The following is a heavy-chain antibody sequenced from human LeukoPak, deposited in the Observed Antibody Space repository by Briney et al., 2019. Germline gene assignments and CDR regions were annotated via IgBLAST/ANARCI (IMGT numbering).Heavy chain of an antibody. CDR1: GFTFDDYA. V-gene: IGHV3-9*01. D-gene: IGHD1-1*01. Sequence: PGGSLRLSCAASGFTFDDYAMHWVRQAPGKGLEWVSGISWNSNKIGYADSVKGRFTISRDNAKNSLFLQMNYLSAEDTAVYYCAKDIRRATGTTYRSYAFDIRGRGTTVTVSS. CDR2: ISWNSNKI. CDR3: AKDIRRATGTTYRSYAFDI. J-gene: IGHJ3*02.